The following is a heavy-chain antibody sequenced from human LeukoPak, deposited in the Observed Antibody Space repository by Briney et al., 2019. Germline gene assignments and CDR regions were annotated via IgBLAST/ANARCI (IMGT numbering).Heavy chain of an antibody. CDR3: ARARSPVTPVDY. CDR1: GYTFTGYY. Sequence: ASVKVSCKASGYTFTGYYMHWVRQAPGQGLEWMGIINPSGGSTSYAQKFQGRVTMTRDMSTSTVYMELSSLRSEDTAVYYCARARSPVTPVDYWGQGTLVTVSS. J-gene: IGHJ4*02. V-gene: IGHV1-46*01. D-gene: IGHD4-17*01. CDR2: INPSGGST.